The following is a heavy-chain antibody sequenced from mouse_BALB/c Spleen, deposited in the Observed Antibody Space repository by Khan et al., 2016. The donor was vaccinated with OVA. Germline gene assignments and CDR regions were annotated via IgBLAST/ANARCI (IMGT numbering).Heavy chain of an antibody. CDR3: ARGGLGSAMDY. D-gene: IGHD3-3*01. CDR2: ILPGSVSI. Sequence: QVRLQQSGAEVMTPGASVKISCTTTGYTFSSYWIEWVKQTPGHGLEWIGEILPGSVSIKYTAKFKGMATFTAETSSNTAYIQLISLTSEGSAVYYCARGGLGSAMDYWGQGTSVAVSS. CDR1: GYTFSSYW. J-gene: IGHJ4*01. V-gene: IGHV1-9*01.